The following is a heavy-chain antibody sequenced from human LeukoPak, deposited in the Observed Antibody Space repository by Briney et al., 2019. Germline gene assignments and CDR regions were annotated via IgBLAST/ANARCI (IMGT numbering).Heavy chain of an antibody. Sequence: ASVKVSCKTSGYTFTSYYMHWVRQAPGQGLEWMGIINPSGGSTSYAQRFQGRVTMTRDTSTSTVYMELSSLRSEDTAVYYCARLDISSWDVDYWGQGTLVTVSS. CDR1: GYTFTSYY. CDR2: INPSGGST. J-gene: IGHJ4*02. V-gene: IGHV1-46*01. D-gene: IGHD6-13*01. CDR3: ARLDISSWDVDY.